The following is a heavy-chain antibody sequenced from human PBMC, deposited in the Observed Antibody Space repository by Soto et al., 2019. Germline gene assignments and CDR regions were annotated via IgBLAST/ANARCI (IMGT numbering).Heavy chain of an antibody. Sequence: QVQLVESGGGVVQPGRSLRLSCAASGFTFSSYAMHWVRQAPCKGLEWVAVISYDGSNKYYADSVKGRFTISRDNSKNTLYLQMNSLRAEDTAVYYCARDTYYDILTGVFDPWGQGTLVTVSS. D-gene: IGHD3-9*01. V-gene: IGHV3-30-3*01. CDR3: ARDTYYDILTGVFDP. CDR2: ISYDGSNK. J-gene: IGHJ5*02. CDR1: GFTFSSYA.